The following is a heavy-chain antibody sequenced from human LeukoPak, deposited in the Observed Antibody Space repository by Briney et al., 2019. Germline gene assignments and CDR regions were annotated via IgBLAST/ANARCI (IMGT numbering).Heavy chain of an antibody. D-gene: IGHD3-22*01. CDR1: GYTFTGYY. CDR2: INPNSGDT. V-gene: IGHV1-2*02. CDR3: ARLYYDPSAYGD. Sequence: ASVKVSCKASGYTFTGYYMHWVRQAPGQGLEWMGWINPNSGDTNCTQKFQGRVTMTRDTSISTAYMELSRLRSDDTAVYYCARLYYDPSAYGDWGQGTLVTVSS. J-gene: IGHJ4*02.